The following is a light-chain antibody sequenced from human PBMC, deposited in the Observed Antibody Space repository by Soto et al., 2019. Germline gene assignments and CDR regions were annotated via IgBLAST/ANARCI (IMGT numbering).Light chain of an antibody. CDR1: SSDVGDYKY. CDR3: SSYTSSSTVI. Sequence: QSALTQPASVSGSPGQSITISCTGTSSDVGDYKYVSWYQQHPGKAPKLMISEVNNRPSGVSNRFSGSKSGNTASLTISGLQAEDEADYYCSSYTSSSTVIFGGGTKVTVL. J-gene: IGLJ2*01. CDR2: EVN. V-gene: IGLV2-14*01.